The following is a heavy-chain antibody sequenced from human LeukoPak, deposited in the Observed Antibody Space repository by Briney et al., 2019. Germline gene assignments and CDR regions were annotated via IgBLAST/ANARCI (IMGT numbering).Heavy chain of an antibody. CDR3: ARDGAAGGQWLAYYFDY. V-gene: IGHV3-30*04. D-gene: IGHD6-19*01. J-gene: IGHJ4*02. CDR1: GFTFSSYA. CDR2: ISYDGSNK. Sequence: PGGSLRLSCAASGFTFSSYAMHWVRQAPGKGLEWVAVISYDGSNKYYADSVKGRFTISRDNSKNTLYLQMNSLRAEDTAVYYCARDGAAGGQWLAYYFDYWGQGTLVTVSS.